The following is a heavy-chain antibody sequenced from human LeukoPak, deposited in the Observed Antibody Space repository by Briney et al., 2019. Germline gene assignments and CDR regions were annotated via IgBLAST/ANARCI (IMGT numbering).Heavy chain of an antibody. CDR3: AREVGWFGERYYYGMDV. J-gene: IGHJ6*02. CDR1: GFAFSRHW. V-gene: IGHV3-74*01. Sequence: GRSLRLSCEASGFAFSRHWMHWVRQAPGKGLVWVSRINSDGSSTLYADSVKGRFTISRDNAKNTLYLQMNSLRAEDTAVYYCAREVGWFGERYYYGMDVWGQGTTVTVSS. D-gene: IGHD3-10*01. CDR2: INSDGSST.